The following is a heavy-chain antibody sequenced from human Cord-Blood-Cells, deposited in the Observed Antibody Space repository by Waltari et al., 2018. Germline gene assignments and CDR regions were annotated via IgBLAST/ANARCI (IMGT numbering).Heavy chain of an antibody. CDR2: IKSKTDGGTT. D-gene: IGHD3-10*01. CDR1: GFPFSNAW. V-gene: IGHV3-15*01. J-gene: IGHJ4*02. Sequence: EVQLVESGGGLVKPGGSLRLSCAAPGFPFSNAWMSWVRQAPGKGLEWVGSIKSKTDGGTTDYAAPVKGRFTISRDDSKNTLYLQMNSLKTEDTAVYYCTTDRDGEDDYWGQGTLVTVSS. CDR3: TTDRDGEDDY.